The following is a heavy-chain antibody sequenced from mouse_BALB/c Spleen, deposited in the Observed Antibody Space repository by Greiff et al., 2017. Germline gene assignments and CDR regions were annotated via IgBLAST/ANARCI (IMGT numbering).Heavy chain of an antibody. Sequence: DVMLVESGGGLVQPGGSLRLSCATSGFTFTAYYMSWVRQPPGKALEWLGFIRNKANGYTTEYSASVRGRFTISRDNSQSILYLQMNTLRAEDSATDCCARNWEGYFDYWGQGTTLTVSS. CDR3: ARNWEGYFDY. D-gene: IGHD4-1*01. CDR2: IRNKANGYTT. CDR1: GFTFTAYY. V-gene: IGHV7-3*02. J-gene: IGHJ2*01.